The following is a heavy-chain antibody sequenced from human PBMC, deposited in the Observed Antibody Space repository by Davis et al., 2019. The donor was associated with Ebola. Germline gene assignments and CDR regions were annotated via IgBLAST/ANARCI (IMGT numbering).Heavy chain of an antibody. CDR2: IYSGGST. J-gene: IGHJ6*02. V-gene: IGHV3-53*01. Sequence: GESLKISCAASGFTVSSNYMSWVRQAPGKGLEWVSVIYSGGSTYYADSVKGRFTISRDNSKNTLYLQMNSLRAEDTAVYYCAREDLYYYAMDIWGQGTTVTVSS. CDR1: GFTVSSNY. CDR3: AREDLYYYAMDI.